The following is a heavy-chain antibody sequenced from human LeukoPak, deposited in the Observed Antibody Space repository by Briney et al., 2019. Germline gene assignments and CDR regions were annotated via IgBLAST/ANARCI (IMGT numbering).Heavy chain of an antibody. CDR2: VYKDGKM. CDR3: ASRHCSGGDCYFAGADPFDH. V-gene: IGHV3-53*01. D-gene: IGHD2-21*01. Sequence: PGGSLRLSCAASGFTVSSTYMSWVRQSPGKGLEWVSVVYKDGKMFYIDSVKGRFANSRDTSKNTVYLQMNNLRAEDTAVYYCASRHCSGGDCYFAGADPFDHWGQGTLVTVSS. CDR1: GFTVSSTY. J-gene: IGHJ4*02.